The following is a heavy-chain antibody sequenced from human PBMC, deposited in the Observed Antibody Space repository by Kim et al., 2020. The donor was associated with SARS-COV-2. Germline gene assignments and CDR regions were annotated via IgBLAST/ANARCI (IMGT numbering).Heavy chain of an antibody. Sequence: AQKLKGRVTMNNDTSRSTAYMELRSLRADDTAVYYCARDTRLMFTGGFDIWGQGTMVTVSS. D-gene: IGHD2-8*02. V-gene: IGHV1-18*01. CDR3: ARDTRLMFTGGFDI. J-gene: IGHJ3*02.